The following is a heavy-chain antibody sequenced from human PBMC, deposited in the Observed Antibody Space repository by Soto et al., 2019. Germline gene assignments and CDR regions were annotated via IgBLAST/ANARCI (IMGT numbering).Heavy chain of an antibody. V-gene: IGHV4-31*03. CDR2: IYYSGSI. Sequence: SETLCLTCRVSGRSIGGGGDYWNWIRQHPGKGLEWIGYIYYSGSIYYNPSLKSRVTISVDTSKNQFSLKLSSVTAADTAVYYCARSVFPWGQGTLVTVS. CDR3: ARSVFP. J-gene: IGHJ5*02. CDR1: GRSIGGGGDY.